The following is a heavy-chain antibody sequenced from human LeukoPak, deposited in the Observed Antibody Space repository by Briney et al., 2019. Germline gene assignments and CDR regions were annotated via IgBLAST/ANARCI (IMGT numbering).Heavy chain of an antibody. J-gene: IGHJ3*02. CDR2: MNPNSGNI. Sequence: ASVKFSCKASGYTFTSYDINWVRQAPGQAAGQGLEWMGWMNPNSGNIGYAQKFQGRVNFTRNTSISTVYMELNSLRSDDTAVYYCARRALHDAFDIWGQGTLVTVSS. V-gene: IGHV1-8*03. CDR1: GYTFTSYD. CDR3: ARRALHDAFDI.